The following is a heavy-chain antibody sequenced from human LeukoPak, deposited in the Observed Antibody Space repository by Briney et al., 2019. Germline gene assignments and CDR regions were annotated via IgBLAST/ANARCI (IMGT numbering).Heavy chain of an antibody. J-gene: IGHJ5*02. D-gene: IGHD3-22*01. V-gene: IGHV1-2*02. CDR2: INPNSGGT. CDR3: ARELGTMIVVAPTGTTWFDP. CDR1: GYTFTGYY. Sequence: ASVKVSCKASGYTFTGYYMHWVRQAPGQGLEWMGWINPNSGGTNYAQKFQGRVTMTRDTSISTAYMELSRLRSDDTAVYYCARELGTMIVVAPTGTTWFDPWGRGTLVTVSS.